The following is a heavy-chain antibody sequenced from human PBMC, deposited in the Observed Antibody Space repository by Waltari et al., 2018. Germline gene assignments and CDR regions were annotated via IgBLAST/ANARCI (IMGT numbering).Heavy chain of an antibody. J-gene: IGHJ4*02. Sequence: QVQLVQSGAEVKKPGASVKVSCKASGYTFTGYYMHWVRQAPGQGLEWMGWINPNSCGTNHAQKFQGRVTMTRDTSISTAYMELSRLRSDDTAVYYCARVWSITMIVVPDYWGQGTLVTVSS. CDR1: GYTFTGYY. D-gene: IGHD3-22*01. V-gene: IGHV1-2*02. CDR3: ARVWSITMIVVPDY. CDR2: INPNSCGT.